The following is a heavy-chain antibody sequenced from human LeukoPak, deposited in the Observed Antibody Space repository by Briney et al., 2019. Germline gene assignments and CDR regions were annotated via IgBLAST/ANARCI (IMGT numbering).Heavy chain of an antibody. CDR3: ARGSYSSSWYGGYFDY. J-gene: IGHJ4*02. CDR1: GFTVSTKA. CDR2: ISYDGSDR. V-gene: IGHV3-30*04. D-gene: IGHD6-13*01. Sequence: PGGSLRLSCAASGFTVSTKAMHWVRQAPGKGLEWVAVISYDGSDRYYGDSVKGRFTISRDTSKNTLYLQMNSLSPEDTAVYYCARGSYSSSWYGGYFDYWGQGTLVTVSS.